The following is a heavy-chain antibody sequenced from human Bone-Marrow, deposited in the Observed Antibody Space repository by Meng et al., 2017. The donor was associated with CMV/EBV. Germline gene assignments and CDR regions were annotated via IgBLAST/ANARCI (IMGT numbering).Heavy chain of an antibody. CDR2: ISSSSSYI. J-gene: IGHJ6*02. V-gene: IGHV3-21*01. CDR1: GFTFSSYS. CDR3: ARKNGMDV. Sequence: GESLKISCAASGFTFSSYSMNWVRQAPGKGLEWVSSISSSSSYIYYADSVKGRFTISRDNAKNSLYLQMNSLRAEDTAVYYCARKNGMDVWGQGAAVTGSS.